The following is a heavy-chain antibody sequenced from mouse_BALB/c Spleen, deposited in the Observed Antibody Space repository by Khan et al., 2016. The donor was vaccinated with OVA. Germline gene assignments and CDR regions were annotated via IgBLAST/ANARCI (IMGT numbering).Heavy chain of an antibody. D-gene: IGHD3-1*01. CDR2: TYPGGGYT. Sequence: QLVQSGAELVRPGTSVKMSCKAAGYTFTNYWIGWVKQRPGHGLEWIGDTYPGGGYTNYNEKFKGKATLTADTSSSTAYMQISGRTSEEPAIYYCSGRRAARAAWECFDCWGQGTMLTGSA. V-gene: IGHV1-63*02. J-gene: IGHJ2*01. CDR3: SGRRAARAAWECFDC. CDR1: GYTFTNYW.